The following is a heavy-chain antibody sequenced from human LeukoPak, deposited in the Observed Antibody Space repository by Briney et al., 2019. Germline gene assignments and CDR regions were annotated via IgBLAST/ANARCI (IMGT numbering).Heavy chain of an antibody. CDR1: GGSIGSYY. Sequence: ETLSLTCTVSGGSIGSYYWSWVRQAPGKGLEWVANIKQDGSEKYYVDSVKGRFTISRDNAKNSLYLQMNSLRAEDTAVYYCARYHPPSHCSGGSCYSNTFDYWGQGTLVTVSS. CDR3: ARYHPPSHCSGGSCYSNTFDY. J-gene: IGHJ4*02. D-gene: IGHD2-15*01. V-gene: IGHV3-7*01. CDR2: IKQDGSEK.